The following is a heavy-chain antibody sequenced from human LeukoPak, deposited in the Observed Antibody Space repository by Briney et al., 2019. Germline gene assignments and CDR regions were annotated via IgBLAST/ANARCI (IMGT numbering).Heavy chain of an antibody. CDR2: ISTTSSYI. D-gene: IGHD3-22*01. V-gene: IGHV3-21*01. CDR3: ARDIYDDSGYFRRGLDY. CDR1: GFTFSDYS. J-gene: IGHJ4*02. Sequence: PGGSLRLSCAASGFTFSDYSMNWVRQAPGKGLEWVSSISTTSSYIYYADSVKGRFTISRDNAKNSLYLQMNSLRADDTAVYFCARDIYDDSGYFRRGLDYWGQGIPVTVSS.